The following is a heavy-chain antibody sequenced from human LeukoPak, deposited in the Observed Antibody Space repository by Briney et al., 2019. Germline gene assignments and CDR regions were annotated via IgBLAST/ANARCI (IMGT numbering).Heavy chain of an antibody. J-gene: IGHJ4*02. V-gene: IGHV4-4*02. D-gene: IGHD3-10*01. CDR3: ARHKRARPPPNAKYGSGSYPMAMVTAVYYFDY. CDR1: GGSISSSNW. Sequence: SEILSLTCAVSGGSISSSNWWSWVRQPPGKGLEWIGEIYHSGSTNYNPSLKSRVTISVDTSKNQFSLKLSSVTAADTAVYYCARHKRARPPPNAKYGSGSYPMAMVTAVYYFDYWGQGTLVTVSS. CDR2: IYHSGST.